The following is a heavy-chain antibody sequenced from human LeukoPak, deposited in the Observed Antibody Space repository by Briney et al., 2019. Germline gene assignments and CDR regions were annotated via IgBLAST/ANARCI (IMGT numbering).Heavy chain of an antibody. CDR3: ARASYSSGWSFDY. J-gene: IGHJ4*02. Sequence: PSETLSLTCAVYGGSFSGYYWSWIRQPPGKGLEWTGEINHSGSTNYNPSLKSRVTISVDTSKNQFSLKLSSVTAADTAVYYCARASYSSGWSFDYWGQGTLVTVSS. V-gene: IGHV4-34*01. CDR1: GGSFSGYY. D-gene: IGHD6-19*01. CDR2: INHSGST.